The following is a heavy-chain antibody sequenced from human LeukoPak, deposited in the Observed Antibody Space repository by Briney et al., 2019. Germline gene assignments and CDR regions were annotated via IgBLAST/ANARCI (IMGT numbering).Heavy chain of an antibody. CDR2: ISTSSSYI. Sequence: GGSLRLSCAASGFTFSSYSMNWVRQAPGKGLEWVSSISTSSSYIHYADSVKGRFTISRDNAKNSQYLQMNSLRAEDTAVYYCARGTLNIPGEHGAFDYWGQGTLVTVSS. D-gene: IGHD1-14*01. J-gene: IGHJ4*02. CDR3: ARGTLNIPGEHGAFDY. CDR1: GFTFSSYS. V-gene: IGHV3-21*01.